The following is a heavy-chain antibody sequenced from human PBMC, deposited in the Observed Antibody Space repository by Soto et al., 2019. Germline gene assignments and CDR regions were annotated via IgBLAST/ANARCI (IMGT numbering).Heavy chain of an antibody. CDR2: INPNSGGT. Sequence: ASVKVSCKASGYTFTGYYMHWVRQAPGQGLEWMGWINPNSGGTNYAQKFQGRVTMTRDTSISTAYMELSRLRSDDTAVYYCARGRSTLYSYGYDYWGQGTLVTVSA. D-gene: IGHD5-18*01. V-gene: IGHV1-2*02. CDR1: GYTFTGYY. J-gene: IGHJ4*02. CDR3: ARGRSTLYSYGYDY.